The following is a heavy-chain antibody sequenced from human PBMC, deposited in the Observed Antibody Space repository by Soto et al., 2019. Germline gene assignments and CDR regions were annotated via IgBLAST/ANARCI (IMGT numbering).Heavy chain of an antibody. CDR3: ARLPDS. V-gene: IGHV4-30-2*06. CDR1: GGSISSGGYS. CDR2: IYHSGSI. J-gene: IGHJ4*02. Sequence: QLQLQESGSGLVKPSQTLSLTCAVSGGSISSGGYSWSWIRQSPGKGLEGIGYIYHSGSIYYNPSLKSPVTISVHRSTNQFSLKLSSVTAADTAVYYCARLPDSWGQGTLVTVSS.